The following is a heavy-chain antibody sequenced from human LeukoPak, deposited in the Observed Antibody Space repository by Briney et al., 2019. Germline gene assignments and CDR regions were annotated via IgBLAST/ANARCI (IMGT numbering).Heavy chain of an antibody. Sequence: AVSLRLSGAAAGFTFSSYERNWVRQAPGKGLEWVSYISSSGSTIYYADSVKGRFTISRDNAKNSLYLQMNSLRAEDTAVYYCARVSRHYSAFAYWGQGTLVTVSS. CDR2: ISSSGSTI. CDR3: ARVSRHYSAFAY. J-gene: IGHJ4*02. V-gene: IGHV3-48*03. D-gene: IGHD4-11*01. CDR1: GFTFSSYE.